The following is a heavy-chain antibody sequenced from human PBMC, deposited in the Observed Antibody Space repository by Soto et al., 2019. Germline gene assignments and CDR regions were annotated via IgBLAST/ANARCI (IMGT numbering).Heavy chain of an antibody. CDR1: GFTFSSYG. D-gene: IGHD3-10*01. CDR2: ISYDGSNK. CDR3: ARDRSSWGMVRVYGMDV. J-gene: IGHJ6*02. V-gene: IGHV3-30*03. Sequence: QVQLVESGGGVVQPGRSLRLSCAASGFTFSSYGMHWVRQAPGKGLEWVAVISYDGSNKYYADSVKGRFTISRDNSKNTLYLQMNSLRAEDTAVYYCARDRSSWGMVRVYGMDVWGQGTTVTVSS.